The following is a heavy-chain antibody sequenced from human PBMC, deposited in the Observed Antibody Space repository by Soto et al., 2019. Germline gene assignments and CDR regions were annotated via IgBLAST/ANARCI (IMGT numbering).Heavy chain of an antibody. CDR1: GCTFSSYA. CDR2: IIPIFGTA. CDR3: ARDGVGYCSSTSCYNGERMHYCYYGMDV. Sequence: GASVKVPCKASGCTFSSYAISWVRQAPGEGLEWMGGIIPIFGTANYAQKFQGRVTITADKYTSTAYMELSSLRSEETAVYYSARDGVGYCSSTSCYNGERMHYCYYGMDVWGQGTLVTVYS. J-gene: IGHJ6*02. V-gene: IGHV1-69*06. D-gene: IGHD2-2*02.